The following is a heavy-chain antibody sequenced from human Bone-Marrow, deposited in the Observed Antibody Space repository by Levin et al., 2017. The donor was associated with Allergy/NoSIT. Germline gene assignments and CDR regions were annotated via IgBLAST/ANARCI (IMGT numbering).Heavy chain of an antibody. Sequence: LSLTCAASGFIFSNSAMSWVRPAPGKGLEWVSSIGRSGYGSYYADSVKGRFTISRDNSENTLYLQMNSLRVEDTAVYYCAPLYEEDDYWGQGTLVTVSS. CDR1: GFIFSNSA. CDR2: IGRSGYGS. CDR3: APLYEEDDY. V-gene: IGHV3-23*01. D-gene: IGHD2-2*02. J-gene: IGHJ4*02.